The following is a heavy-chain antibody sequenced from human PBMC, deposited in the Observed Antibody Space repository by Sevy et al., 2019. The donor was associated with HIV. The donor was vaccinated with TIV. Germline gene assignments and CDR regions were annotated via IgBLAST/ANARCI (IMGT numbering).Heavy chain of an antibody. V-gene: IGHV3-23*01. CDR2: ISPSGGST. Sequence: GGSLRLSCAASGFTFSRYGMHWVRQAPGKGLDWVSTISPSGGSTYYADSVRGRFSISRDNSKNTVYLEMNSLRAEDTAVYYCAKEALWGFDPWGQGTLVTVSS. J-gene: IGHJ5*02. CDR1: GFTFSRYG. CDR3: AKEALWGFDP. D-gene: IGHD3-16*01.